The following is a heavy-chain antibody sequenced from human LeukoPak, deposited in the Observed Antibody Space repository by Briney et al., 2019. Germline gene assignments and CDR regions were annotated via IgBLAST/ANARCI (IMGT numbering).Heavy chain of an antibody. J-gene: IGHJ6*02. D-gene: IGHD1-26*01. CDR1: GFTFSSYS. Sequence: GGSLRLSCAASGFTFSSYSMNWVRQAPGKGLEWVPSISSSSSYIYYADSVKGRFTISRDNAKNSLYLQMNSLRAEDTAVYYCAREPPRGWAPVSYYYGMDMDVWGQGTTVTVSS. CDR3: AREPPRGWAPVSYYYGMDMDV. V-gene: IGHV3-21*01. CDR2: ISSSSSYI.